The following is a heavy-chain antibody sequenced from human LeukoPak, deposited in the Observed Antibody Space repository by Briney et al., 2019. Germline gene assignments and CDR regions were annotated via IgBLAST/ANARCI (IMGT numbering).Heavy chain of an antibody. D-gene: IGHD3-3*01. CDR3: AKNALFGVVIGYFDY. Sequence: GGSLRLSCAASGFTFSSYAMSWVRQAPGKGLEWVSAISGSGGSTYYADSMKGRFTISRDNSKNTLYLQMNSLRAEDTAVYYCAKNALFGVVIGYFDYWGQGTLVTVSS. J-gene: IGHJ4*02. CDR1: GFTFSSYA. CDR2: ISGSGGST. V-gene: IGHV3-23*01.